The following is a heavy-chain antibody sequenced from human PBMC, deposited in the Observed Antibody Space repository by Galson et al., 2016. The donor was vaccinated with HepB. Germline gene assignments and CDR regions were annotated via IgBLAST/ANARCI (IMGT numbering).Heavy chain of an antibody. CDR3: VKGIDSSSWYPFDY. J-gene: IGHJ4*02. CDR1: GFSIYDYG. D-gene: IGHD6-13*01. CDR2: ISYNSGGI. V-gene: IGHV3-9*01. Sequence: SLRLSCAASGFSIYDYGMHWVRQAPGKGLEWVSGISYNSGGIVYADSVKGRFTISRDNAKTSLFLQMNSLRTEDTALYYCVKGIDSSSWYPFDYWGPGTLVTVSS.